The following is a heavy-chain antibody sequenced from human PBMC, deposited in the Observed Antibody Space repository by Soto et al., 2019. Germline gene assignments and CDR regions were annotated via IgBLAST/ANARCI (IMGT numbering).Heavy chain of an antibody. CDR1: GVSFTSNNW. D-gene: IGHD1-7*01. Sequence: SETLALTCSVSGVSFTSNNWWTWVRQPPGQGLEWIGEIDRTGSTNYNPSLKSRVTISLDKSENQFSLKVTSLTAADTAVYYCASRDPGTSVDYWGQGTLVTVSS. CDR3: ASRDPGTSVDY. CDR2: IDRTGST. V-gene: IGHV4-4*02. J-gene: IGHJ4*02.